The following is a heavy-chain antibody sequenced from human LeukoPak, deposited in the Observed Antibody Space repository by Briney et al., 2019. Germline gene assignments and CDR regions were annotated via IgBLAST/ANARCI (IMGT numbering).Heavy chain of an antibody. CDR1: GFIFDNYA. V-gene: IGHV3-43*02. CDR2: ISGDGGST. Sequence: PGGSLRLSCAAPGFIFDNYAIHWVRQAPGKGLEWVSLISGDGGSTFYADSVRGRFTISRDNTRKSLSLQMSSLISEDTALYYCARESETSGWYDYWGQGTLVTVSS. CDR3: ARESETSGWYDY. D-gene: IGHD6-19*01. J-gene: IGHJ4*02.